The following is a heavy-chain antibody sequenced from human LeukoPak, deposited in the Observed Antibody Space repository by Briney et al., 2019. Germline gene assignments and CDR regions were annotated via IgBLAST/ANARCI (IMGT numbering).Heavy chain of an antibody. CDR2: IIPILGIA. CDR3: ASYGDYGGDAFDI. Sequence: SVKVSCKASGGTFSSYTISWVRQAPGQGLEWMGRIIPILGIANYAQKFQGRGTITADKSTSTAYMELSSLRSEDTAVYYCASYGDYGGDAFDIWGQGTMVTVSS. V-gene: IGHV1-69*02. CDR1: GGTFSSYT. D-gene: IGHD4-17*01. J-gene: IGHJ3*02.